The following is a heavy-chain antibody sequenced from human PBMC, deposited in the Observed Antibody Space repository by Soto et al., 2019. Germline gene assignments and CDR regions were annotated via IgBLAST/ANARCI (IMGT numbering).Heavy chain of an antibody. D-gene: IGHD3-10*01. J-gene: IGHJ4*01. V-gene: IGHV3-23*01. CDR1: GFTFSSCA. CDR2: ICGGSTCI. CDR3: TKDPPSLLREVNFFDT. Sequence: GGSLRLSCAASGFTFSSCAMSWVRQAPGKGLEWVSTICGGSTCIYYADSVKGRFTISRDSSKNALYLQMNSLRVEDTALYYCTKDPPSLLREVNFFDTWPQGTLVTVSS.